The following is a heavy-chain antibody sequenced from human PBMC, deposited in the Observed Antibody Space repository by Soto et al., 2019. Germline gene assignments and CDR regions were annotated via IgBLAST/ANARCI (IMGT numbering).Heavy chain of an antibody. CDR2: SSAYNGNT. D-gene: IGHD3-3*01. CDR3: ARERITIFGVVTPNWFDP. J-gene: IGHJ5*02. CDR1: GYTFTSYG. V-gene: IGHV1-18*04. Sequence: QVQLVQSGAEVKKPGASVKVSCKASGYTFTSYGISWVRQAPGQGLEWMGWSSAYNGNTNYAQQLQGRVTMTTDTSTSTAYMELRSLSSDDTAVYYCARERITIFGVVTPNWFDPWGQGTLVTVSS.